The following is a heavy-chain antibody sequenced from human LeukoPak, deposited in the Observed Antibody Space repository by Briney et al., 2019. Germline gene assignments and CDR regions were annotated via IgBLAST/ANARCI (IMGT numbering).Heavy chain of an antibody. CDR2: TYYRSKWYN. D-gene: IGHD2-8*02. CDR1: GDTFSSNSAA. J-gene: IGHJ4*02. Sequence: SQTLSLTCAISGDTFSSNSAAWNWLRQSPSRGLEWLGRTYYRSKWYNDYAVSVKSLITINPDTSKNQFSLQLNSVTPEDTAVYYCARITGGSRDYWGQGTLVTVSS. CDR3: ARITGGSRDY. V-gene: IGHV6-1*01.